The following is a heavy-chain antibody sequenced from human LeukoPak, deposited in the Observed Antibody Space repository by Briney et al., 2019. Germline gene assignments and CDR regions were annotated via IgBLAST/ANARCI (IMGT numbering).Heavy chain of an antibody. CDR2: INPNSGGT. Sequence: ASLKVSCKASGYTFPAYYIHWVRQAPGQGLEWMGWINPNSGGTNYAQKFQGRVTMTRDTSISTAYMELSRLRSDDTAVYYCARGDVWPEGDYWGQGTLVTVSS. CDR3: ARGDVWPEGDY. CDR1: GYTFPAYY. D-gene: IGHD1-14*01. V-gene: IGHV1-2*02. J-gene: IGHJ4*02.